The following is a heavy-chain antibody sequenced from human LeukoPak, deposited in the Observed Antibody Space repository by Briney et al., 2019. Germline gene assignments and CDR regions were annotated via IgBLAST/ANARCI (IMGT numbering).Heavy chain of an antibody. V-gene: IGHV3-21*01. CDR1: GFTFSSHS. D-gene: IGHD2-15*01. CDR3: ARSRIEILGTYYFDY. J-gene: IGHJ4*02. Sequence: GGSPRPSSAASGFTFSSHSIKWGHPAPRKGLGLVSSISSSSSYIYYADSVKGRFTISRDNAKNSLYLQMNSLRAEDTAVYYCARSRIEILGTYYFDYWGQGTLVTVSS. CDR2: ISSSSSYI.